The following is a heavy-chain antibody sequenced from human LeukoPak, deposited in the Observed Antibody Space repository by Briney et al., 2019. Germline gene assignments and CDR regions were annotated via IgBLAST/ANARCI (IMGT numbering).Heavy chain of an antibody. J-gene: IGHJ4*02. CDR2: ISSSSSYI. Sequence: PGGSLRLSCAASGFTFSSYSMNWVRQAPGKGLEWVSSISSSSSYIYHADSVKGRFTISRDNAKNSLYLQMNSLRAEDTAVYYCARDLGYYDSSGYYHDYWGQGTLVTVSP. V-gene: IGHV3-21*01. CDR1: GFTFSSYS. D-gene: IGHD3-22*01. CDR3: ARDLGYYDSSGYYHDY.